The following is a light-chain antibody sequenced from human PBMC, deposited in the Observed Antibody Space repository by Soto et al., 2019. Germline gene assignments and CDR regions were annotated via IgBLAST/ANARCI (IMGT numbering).Light chain of an antibody. J-gene: IGKJ4*01. CDR2: DAS. V-gene: IGKV3-11*01. Sequence: EIVLTQSPATLSLSPGERATFSCRASQSVSSDLVWYQQKPGQAPRLLIYDASNRATGVPARFSGSGSGTDFTLSVTRLEPEDFAVYYCHQYAVSPLTFGGGTTVEIK. CDR1: QSVSSD. CDR3: HQYAVSPLT.